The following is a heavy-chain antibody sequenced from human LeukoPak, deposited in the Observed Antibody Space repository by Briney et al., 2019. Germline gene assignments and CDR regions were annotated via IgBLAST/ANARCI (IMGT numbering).Heavy chain of an antibody. Sequence: GGSLRLSCAASGFTFSSYGMSWVRQAPGKGLEWVSAISGSGGSTYYADSVKGRFTISRDNSKNTLYLQVNSLRAEDTAVYYCAKDLAKITMVRGVKPLFDYWGQGTLVTVSS. CDR3: AKDLAKITMVRGVKPLFDY. D-gene: IGHD3-10*01. V-gene: IGHV3-23*01. J-gene: IGHJ4*02. CDR2: ISGSGGST. CDR1: GFTFSSYG.